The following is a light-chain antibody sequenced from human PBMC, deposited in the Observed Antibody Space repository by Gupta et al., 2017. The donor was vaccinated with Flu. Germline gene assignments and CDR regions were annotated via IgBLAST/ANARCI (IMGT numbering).Light chain of an antibody. CDR2: EAS. Sequence: DIQMTQSPSTLSASVGDRVTITCRASQGISTSLAWYQLKPGQAPRVLIYEASTLENGVPSRFGGSGSGTEFTLTISGLQPDDFATYYGQHYNTYSPTFGQGTKVEIK. CDR1: QGISTS. V-gene: IGKV1-5*03. J-gene: IGKJ1*01. CDR3: QHYNTYSPT.